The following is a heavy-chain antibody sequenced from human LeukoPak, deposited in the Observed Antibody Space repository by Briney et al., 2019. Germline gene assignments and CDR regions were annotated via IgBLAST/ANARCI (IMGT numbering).Heavy chain of an antibody. CDR3: ARDSGTTGEVKFDP. Sequence: SETLSLTCTVSGASISSYYWSWIRQPAGKALEWIGRIYVTGSTTYNPSLGSRVTMSLDTSKNHFSLKLRSVTAADTAVYYSARDSGTTGEVKFDPWGQGTLVTVSS. V-gene: IGHV4-4*07. J-gene: IGHJ5*02. D-gene: IGHD1-7*01. CDR2: IYVTGST. CDR1: GASISSYY.